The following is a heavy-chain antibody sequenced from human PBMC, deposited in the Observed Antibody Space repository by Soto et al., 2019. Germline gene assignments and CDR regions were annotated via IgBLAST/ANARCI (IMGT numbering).Heavy chain of an antibody. CDR3: ARAVGDPLYYLDY. CDR1: SDPISSYY. J-gene: IGHJ4*02. D-gene: IGHD2-21*02. Sequence: QVQLQESGPGLVRPSETLSLTCTVSSDPISSYYWIWIRQSPGKGLEWIGYTDYSGNTNYNPSLKSRVTLSGDTSKNQFSRRLSSVTAADTAVYYCARAVGDPLYYLDYWGQGTLVTVSS. V-gene: IGHV4-59*08. CDR2: TDYSGNT.